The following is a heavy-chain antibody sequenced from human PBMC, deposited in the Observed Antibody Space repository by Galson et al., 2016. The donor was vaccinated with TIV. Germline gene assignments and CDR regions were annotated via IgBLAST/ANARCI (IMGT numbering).Heavy chain of an antibody. D-gene: IGHD2-21*02. J-gene: IGHJ4*02. Sequence: SVKVSCKASGGSLANYAFNWVRQAPGQGLEWMGGILPISQTSNYAQNFLGRVTFTADASSTTVYMELGSLRSEDSAVYYCARTLPCGGDCYFFDYWGRGTLVTVSS. CDR1: GGSLANYA. CDR2: ILPISQTS. CDR3: ARTLPCGGDCYFFDY. V-gene: IGHV1-69*13.